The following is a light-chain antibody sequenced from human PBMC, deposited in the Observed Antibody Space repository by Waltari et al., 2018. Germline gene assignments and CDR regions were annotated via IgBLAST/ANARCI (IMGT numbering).Light chain of an antibody. V-gene: IGKV3-20*01. J-gene: IGKJ1*01. Sequence: EIVLTQSPGTLSLSPGERATLSCRASQGVSRTLAWYQQKPGQAPRLLIYCASTRATGIPERFSGGGSGTDFSLTISRLEPEDFAVYYCQHYVRLPVTFGQGTKVEIK. CDR2: CAS. CDR1: QGVSRT. CDR3: QHYVRLPVT.